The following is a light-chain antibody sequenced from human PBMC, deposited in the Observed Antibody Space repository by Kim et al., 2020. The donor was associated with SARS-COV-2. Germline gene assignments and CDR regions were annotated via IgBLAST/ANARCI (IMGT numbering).Light chain of an antibody. CDR2: GAS. Sequence: PGERVTLSCRASQSVSSSYLTWYQQKPGQAPRLLIYGASTRATGIPARFGGSGSGTDFTLTISSLQPEDFAVYYCQQDYNLPWTFGQGTKVDIK. CDR1: QSVSSSY. V-gene: IGKV3D-7*01. CDR3: QQDYNLPWT. J-gene: IGKJ1*01.